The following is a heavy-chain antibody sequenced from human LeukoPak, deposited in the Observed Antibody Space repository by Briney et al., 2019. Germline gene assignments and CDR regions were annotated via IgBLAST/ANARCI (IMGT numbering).Heavy chain of an antibody. CDR3: ARGRPRITILNYYYYYMDV. J-gene: IGHJ6*03. Sequence: ASVKVSCKASGYTFTSYDINWXXXXXXXXXXXXXXXNPXXXNTXYAQKFQGRVTMTRNTSISTXYMELSSLRSEDTAVYYCARGRPRITILNYYYYYMDVWGKGTTVTVSS. V-gene: IGHV1-8*01. CDR2: XNPXXXNT. CDR1: GYTFTSYD. D-gene: IGHD3-3*01.